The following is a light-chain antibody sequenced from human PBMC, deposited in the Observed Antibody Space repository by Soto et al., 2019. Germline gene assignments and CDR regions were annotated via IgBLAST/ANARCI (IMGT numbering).Light chain of an antibody. CDR2: GAS. CDR3: QQRSNWPPEIT. J-gene: IGKJ5*01. CDR1: QSVSNNY. Sequence: EIVLTQSPGTLSLSPWERATLSCRASQSVSNNYLAWYQQKPGQAPRLLIYGASNRATGIPDRFSGSGSGTDFTLTISRLEPEDFAVYYCQQRSNWPPEITFGQGTRLEIK. V-gene: IGKV3D-20*02.